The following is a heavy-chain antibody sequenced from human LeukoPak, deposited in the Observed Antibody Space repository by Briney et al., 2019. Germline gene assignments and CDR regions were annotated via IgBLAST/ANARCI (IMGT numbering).Heavy chain of an antibody. Sequence: ASVKVSCKVSGYTLTELSMHWLRQAPGKGLDGMGGFDPEDGETIYAQKFQGRVTMTEDTSTDTAYMELSSLRSEDTAVYYCATVYDRYSSSWQPAFDYWGQGNLVTVSS. J-gene: IGHJ4*02. CDR3: ATVYDRYSSSWQPAFDY. V-gene: IGHV1-24*01. CDR2: FDPEDGET. D-gene: IGHD6-6*01. CDR1: GYTLTELS.